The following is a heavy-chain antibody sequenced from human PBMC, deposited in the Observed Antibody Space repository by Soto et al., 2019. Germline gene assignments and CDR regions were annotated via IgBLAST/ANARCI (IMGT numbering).Heavy chain of an antibody. Sequence: PSETLSLTCTVSGGSISSSNYYWGWIRQPPGKGLEWIGSIYYSGSTYYNPSLKSRVTISVDTSKNQFSLKLSSVTAADTAVYYCARGLISGSHYSGGWYYFDSWGQGTQVPVSS. CDR2: IYYSGST. CDR1: GGSISSSNYY. J-gene: IGHJ4*02. D-gene: IGHD1-26*01. CDR3: ARGLISGSHYSGGWYYFDS. V-gene: IGHV4-39*01.